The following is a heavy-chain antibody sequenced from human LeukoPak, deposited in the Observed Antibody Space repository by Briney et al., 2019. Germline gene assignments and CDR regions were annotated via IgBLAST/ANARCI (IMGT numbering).Heavy chain of an antibody. Sequence: SETLSLTCTVSGGSISTYHWNWLRKSPEKGLEWIGYMQSTGNSNYNPSLKSRVTMSVDISRNQIVLNLSSVTAADTAVYFCARDKQHSYGRYFDHWGQGTLVTVSS. CDR1: GGSISTYH. CDR3: ARDKQHSYGRYFDH. J-gene: IGHJ4*02. V-gene: IGHV4-59*01. CDR2: MQSTGNS. D-gene: IGHD5-18*01.